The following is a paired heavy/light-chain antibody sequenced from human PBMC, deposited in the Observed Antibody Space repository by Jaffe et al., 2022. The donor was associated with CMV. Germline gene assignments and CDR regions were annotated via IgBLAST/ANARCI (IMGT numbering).Light chain of an antibody. Sequence: SYELTQPPSVSVSPGQTASITCSGDKLGEKYACWYQQKPGQSPVLVIYEDSKRPSGIPERFSGSNSGNTATLTISGTQAMDEADYYCQAWDSSTGVFGGGTKVTVL. CDR3: QAWDSSTGV. CDR1: KLGEKY. CDR2: EDS. J-gene: IGLJ2*01. V-gene: IGLV3-1*01.
Heavy chain of an antibody. CDR2: IGYDGSKK. J-gene: IGHJ4*02. D-gene: IGHD6-13*01. V-gene: IGHV3-33*01. Sequence: QVQLVESGGGVVQPGRSLRLSCEASGFTFSSYGMHWVRQAPGKGLEWVAVIGYDGSKKYYADSVKGRFTISRDNSKNTLYLQMNSLRAEDTAVYYCARDFLQQQLGFDYWGQGTLVTVSS. CDR1: GFTFSSYG. CDR3: ARDFLQQQLGFDY.